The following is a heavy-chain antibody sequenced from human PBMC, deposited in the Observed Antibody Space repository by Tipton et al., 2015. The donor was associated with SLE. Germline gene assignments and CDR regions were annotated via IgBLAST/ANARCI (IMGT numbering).Heavy chain of an antibody. CDR1: GGSISSSSYY. CDR2: VYYSGTT. D-gene: IGHD5-18*01. J-gene: IGHJ4*02. CDR3: AGTLDTTMGPFDC. V-gene: IGHV4-39*07. Sequence: LRLSCTVSGGSISSSSYYWGWVRQPPGKGLEWVGGVYYSGTTHYNPSFKSRVTLSVDTSRNQFSLRLTSVTAADTAVYYCAGTLDTTMGPFDCWGQGTQVIVSS.